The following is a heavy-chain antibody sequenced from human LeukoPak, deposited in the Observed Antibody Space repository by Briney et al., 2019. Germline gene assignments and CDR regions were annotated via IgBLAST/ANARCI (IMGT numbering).Heavy chain of an antibody. Sequence: RGSLRLSCAASGFTFSSYYMNWVRQAPGKGLEWVSFISSSSTTIYYADSVKGRFTISRDNAKNSLYLQMDSLRDEDTAVYYCARDAPGGGVYFDDWGQGTLVTVSP. J-gene: IGHJ4*02. CDR1: GFTFSSYY. D-gene: IGHD3-16*01. V-gene: IGHV3-48*02. CDR3: ARDAPGGGVYFDD. CDR2: ISSSSTTI.